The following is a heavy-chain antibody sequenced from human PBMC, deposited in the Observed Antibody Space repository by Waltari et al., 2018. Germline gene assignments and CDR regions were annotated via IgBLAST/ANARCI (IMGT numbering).Heavy chain of an antibody. J-gene: IGHJ4*02. V-gene: IGHV4-39*07. D-gene: IGHD6-13*01. Sequence: QLQLQESGPGLVKPSETLSLTCTVSGGSISSSSYYWGWIRQSPGKGLEWIGSIYYSGSTYYNPSLKSRVTISVDTSKNQFSLKLSSVTAADTAVYYCARDGRTAAAAAPYWGQGTLVTVSS. CDR2: IYYSGST. CDR1: GGSISSSSYY. CDR3: ARDGRTAAAAAPY.